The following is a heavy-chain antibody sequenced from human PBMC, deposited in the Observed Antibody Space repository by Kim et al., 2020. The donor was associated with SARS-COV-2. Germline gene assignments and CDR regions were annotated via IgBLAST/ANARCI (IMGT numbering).Heavy chain of an antibody. D-gene: IGHD3-22*01. Sequence: SVKVSCKASGGTFSSYAISWVRQAPGQGLEWMGGIIPIFGTANYAQKFQGRVTITADESTSTAYMELSSLRSEDTAVYYCARLNYYDSSGYFSGGMDVWGQGTTVTVSS. CDR3: ARLNYYDSSGYFSGGMDV. CDR2: IIPIFGTA. V-gene: IGHV1-69*13. J-gene: IGHJ6*02. CDR1: GGTFSSYA.